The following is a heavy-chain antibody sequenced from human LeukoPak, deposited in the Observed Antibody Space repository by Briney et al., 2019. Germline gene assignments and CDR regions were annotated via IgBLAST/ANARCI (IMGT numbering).Heavy chain of an antibody. Sequence: SETLSLTCTVSGGSISSYYWSWIRQPAGKGLEWTGRIYTSGSTNYNPSLKSRVTMSVDTSKNQFSLKLSSVTAADTAVYYCARAGLLYCTNGVCYSNWFDPWGQGTLVTVSS. CDR2: IYTSGST. D-gene: IGHD2-8*01. V-gene: IGHV4-4*07. CDR1: GGSISSYY. J-gene: IGHJ5*02. CDR3: ARAGLLYCTNGVCYSNWFDP.